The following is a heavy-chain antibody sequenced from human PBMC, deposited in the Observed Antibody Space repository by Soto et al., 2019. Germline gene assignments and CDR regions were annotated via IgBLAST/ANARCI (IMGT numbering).Heavy chain of an antibody. J-gene: IGHJ6*02. CDR2: IIPIFGTA. V-gene: IGHV1-69*06. CDR1: GGTFSSYA. CDR3: ARSCSSTSCYTTSDYYYGMDV. D-gene: IGHD2-2*02. Sequence: QVQLVQSGAEVKKPGSSVKVSCKASGGTFSSYAISWERQAPGQGLEWMGGIIPIFGTANYAQKFQGRVTITADKSTSTAYMELSSLRSEDTAVYYCARSCSSTSCYTTSDYYYGMDVWGQGTTVTVSS.